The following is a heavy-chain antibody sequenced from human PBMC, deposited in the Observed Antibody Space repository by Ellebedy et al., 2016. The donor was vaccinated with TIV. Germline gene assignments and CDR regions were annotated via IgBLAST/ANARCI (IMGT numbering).Heavy chain of an antibody. CDR3: ARADRGVDSAMDYHFFYGMDV. Sequence: GESLKISCAASGFSTSGMHWVRQAPGKGLEWVAFIRSDGSSRYYADSVRGRFTISRDNSKNTLYVQMNSLTPEDTGVYYCARADRGVDSAMDYHFFYGMDVWGQGTTVTVSS. CDR2: IRSDGSSR. D-gene: IGHD5-18*01. V-gene: IGHV3-30*02. CDR1: GFSTSG. J-gene: IGHJ6*02.